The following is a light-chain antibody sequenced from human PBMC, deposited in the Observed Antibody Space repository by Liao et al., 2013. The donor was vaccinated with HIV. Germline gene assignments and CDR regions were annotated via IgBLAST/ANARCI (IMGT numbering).Light chain of an antibody. J-gene: IGLJ2*01. CDR1: ALPKQY. Sequence: SYVLTQQPSVSVSPGQTARITCSGEALPKQYAYWYQQRPGQAPVLVIYKDTERPSGIPERFSGSNSGNTATLTISGTQAMDEADYYCQAWDSSTGDVAFGGGTKLTVL. CDR3: QAWDSSTGDVA. V-gene: IGLV3-1*01. CDR2: KDT.